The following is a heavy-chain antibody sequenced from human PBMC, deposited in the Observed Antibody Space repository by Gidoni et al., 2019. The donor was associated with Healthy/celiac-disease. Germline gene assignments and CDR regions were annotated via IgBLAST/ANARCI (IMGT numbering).Heavy chain of an antibody. CDR2: ISSSSSYI. V-gene: IGHV3-21*01. D-gene: IGHD2-21*02. CDR3: ASQAYCGGDCYPPV. CDR1: GFTFSSYS. Sequence: EVQLVESGGGLVKPGGSLRLSCAASGFTFSSYSMNWVRQAPGKGLEWVSSISSSSSYIYYADSVKGRFTISRDNAKNSLYLQMNSLRAEDTAVYYCASQAYCGGDCYPPVWGQGTLVTVSS. J-gene: IGHJ4*02.